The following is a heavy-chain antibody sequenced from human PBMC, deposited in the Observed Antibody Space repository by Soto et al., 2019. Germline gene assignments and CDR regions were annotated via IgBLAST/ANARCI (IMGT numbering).Heavy chain of an antibody. CDR3: ARDSPPVDY. J-gene: IGHJ4*02. Sequence: HVELVQSGAEVKKPGASVKCSFRASGYTFTSYVSRWVRQPPGQGLEWMGWFSAYNGNTKHAQKLQGRVTMTTDTSTSTAYMELRSLRSDDTAVYYCARDSPPVDYWGQGTLVTVSS. CDR1: GYTFTSYV. V-gene: IGHV1-18*01. CDR2: FSAYNGNT.